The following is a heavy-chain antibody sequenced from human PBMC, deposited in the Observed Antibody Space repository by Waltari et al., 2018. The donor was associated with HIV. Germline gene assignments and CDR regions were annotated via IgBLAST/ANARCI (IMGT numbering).Heavy chain of an antibody. CDR1: GGSISSSNW. V-gene: IGHV4-4*02. Sequence: QVQLQESGPGLVKPSGTLALTCAVSGGSISSSNWWSWVRQPPGKGGGWDGGGSPGVVLYGFLESLPRVTTNYDPSRNRRVTVPLDKSKNQFSRKLSSVTAADTAIYHCAGDRSIVIVPAARSAFDIWGQGTMVTVSS. CDR3: AGDRSIVIVPAARSAFDI. J-gene: IGHJ3*02. D-gene: IGHD2-2*01. CDR2: SLPRVTT.